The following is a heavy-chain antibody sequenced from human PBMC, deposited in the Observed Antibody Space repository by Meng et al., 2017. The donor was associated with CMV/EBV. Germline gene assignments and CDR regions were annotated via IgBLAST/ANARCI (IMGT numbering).Heavy chain of an antibody. J-gene: IGHJ6*02. CDR1: GYTFTSYD. D-gene: IGHD2-2*01. CDR2: MNPNSGNT. CDR3: ARDPFIVVVPEVYGMDV. V-gene: IGHV1-8*01. Sequence: ASVKVSCKASGYTFTSYDINWVRQATGQGLEWMGWMNPNSGNTGYAQKFQGRVTMTRNTSISTAYMELSSLRSEDTAVYYCARDPFIVVVPEVYGMDVWGQGTTVTVSS.